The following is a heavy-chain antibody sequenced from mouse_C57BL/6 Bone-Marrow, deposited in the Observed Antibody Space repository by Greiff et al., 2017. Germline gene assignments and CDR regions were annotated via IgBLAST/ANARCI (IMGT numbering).Heavy chain of an antibody. CDR2: IYPRAGNT. CDR1: GYAFSSYW. Sequence: VQLQQSGAELVKPGASVKISCKASGYAFSSYWMNWVKQRPGKGLEWIGQIYPRAGNTNYNEKFKGKATLTADKSSSTAYMQLSSLASEDYSGYISVRFGGSDYWGQGTTLTVSS. CDR3: VRFGGSDY. V-gene: IGHV1-80*01. J-gene: IGHJ2*01.